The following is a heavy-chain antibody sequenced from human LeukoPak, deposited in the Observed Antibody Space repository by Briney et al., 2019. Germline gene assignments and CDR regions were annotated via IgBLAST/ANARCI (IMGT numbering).Heavy chain of an antibody. CDR3: ARQMMESPHYYYMDI. V-gene: IGHV3-30*02. J-gene: IGHJ6*03. CDR1: GFIFSNYG. D-gene: IGHD3-16*01. Sequence: GGSLRLSCAASGFIFSNYGMHWVRQAPGKGLQWVAFIQYDESERFYADSAKGRFTISRDKSENTVHLQMNSLRAEDTALYHCARQMMESPHYYYMDIWGKGTSVTVSS. CDR2: IQYDESER.